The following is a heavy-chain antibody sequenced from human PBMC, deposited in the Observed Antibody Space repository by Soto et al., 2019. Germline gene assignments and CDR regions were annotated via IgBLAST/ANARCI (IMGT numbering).Heavy chain of an antibody. Sequence: SVKVSCKASGDTFSSYSISWVLQATGQGLEWMGGIIPIFGTANYAQKFQGRVTITADKSTSTAYMELSSLRSEDTAVYYCARSDGRYYYDSSGYYNYWGQGTLVTV. CDR2: IIPIFGTA. CDR3: ARSDGRYYYDSSGYYNY. D-gene: IGHD3-22*01. CDR1: GDTFSSYS. J-gene: IGHJ4*02. V-gene: IGHV1-69*06.